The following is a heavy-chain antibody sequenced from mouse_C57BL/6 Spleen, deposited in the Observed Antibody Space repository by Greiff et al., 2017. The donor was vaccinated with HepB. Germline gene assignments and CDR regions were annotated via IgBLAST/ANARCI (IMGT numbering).Heavy chain of an antibody. J-gene: IGHJ1*03. D-gene: IGHD1-1*01. CDR2: ISYDGSN. Sequence: EVKLMESGPGLVKPSQSLSLTCSVTGYSITSGYYWNWIRQFPGNKLEWMGYISYDGSNNYNPSLKNRISITRDTSKNQFFLKLNSVTTEDTATYYCAREGSSWYFDVWGTGTTVTVSS. V-gene: IGHV3-6*01. CDR1: GYSITSGYY. CDR3: AREGSSWYFDV.